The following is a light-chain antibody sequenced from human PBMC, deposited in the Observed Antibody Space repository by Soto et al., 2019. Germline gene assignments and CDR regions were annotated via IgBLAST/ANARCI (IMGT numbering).Light chain of an antibody. CDR2: DAS. V-gene: IGKV3-20*01. Sequence: EIVMTQSPATLSVSPGEGATLSCRASQSLSSSLAWYQQKPGQAPRLLIYDASNRATGIPARFSGSGSGTDFTLTISRLEPEDFAVYYCQQYGRSGTFGQGTKVDTK. CDR1: QSLSSS. J-gene: IGKJ1*01. CDR3: QQYGRSGT.